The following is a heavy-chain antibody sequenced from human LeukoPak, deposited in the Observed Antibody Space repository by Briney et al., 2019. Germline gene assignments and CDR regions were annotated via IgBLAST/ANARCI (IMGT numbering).Heavy chain of an antibody. CDR3: ARESPRRGITMVRGVTGEGVDV. CDR2: ISPNSGGT. D-gene: IGHD3-10*01. V-gene: IGHV1-2*02. Sequence: ASVKVSCKASGYTFTGYYMHWVRQAPGQGLEWMGWISPNSGGTNYAQKFQGRVTMTRDTSISTAYMELSRLRSDDTAVYYCARESPRRGITMVRGVTGEGVDVWGQGTTVTVSS. CDR1: GYTFTGYY. J-gene: IGHJ6*02.